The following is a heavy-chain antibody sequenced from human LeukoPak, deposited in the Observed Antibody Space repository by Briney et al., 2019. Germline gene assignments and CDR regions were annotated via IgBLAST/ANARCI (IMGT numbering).Heavy chain of an antibody. CDR1: GYTFTDYY. CDR2: INPKSGGT. D-gene: IGHD3-22*01. Sequence: ASVKVSCKASGYTFTDYYIHWVRQAPGQGLEWMGWINPKSGGTTYAQKFQGRVTVTTDTSISTAYMDLTGLKSDDTAVYYCAGGGGSSGYPDYWGQGTLVTVSS. CDR3: AGGGGSSGYPDY. V-gene: IGHV1-2*02. J-gene: IGHJ4*02.